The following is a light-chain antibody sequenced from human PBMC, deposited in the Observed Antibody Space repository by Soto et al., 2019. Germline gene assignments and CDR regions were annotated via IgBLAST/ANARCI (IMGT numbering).Light chain of an antibody. CDR1: QSVSGW. V-gene: IGKV1-5*01. CDR3: QQYDSYSGT. Sequence: DIQMTQSPSALSASVGDRVTITCRASQSVSGWLAWYQQKPGKAPKLLIYDVSSLERGVPSRFSGSGSGTEFTLTISGLHPDDFATYYCQQYDSYSGTFGPGTKVELK. CDR2: DVS. J-gene: IGKJ1*01.